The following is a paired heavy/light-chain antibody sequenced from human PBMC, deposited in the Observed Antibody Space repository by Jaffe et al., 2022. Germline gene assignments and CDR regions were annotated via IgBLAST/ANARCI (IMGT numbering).Heavy chain of an antibody. CDR1: GFSLTTSGVG. D-gene: IGHD3-10*01. CDR2: ISWDDDK. CDR3: AHRSLPLNYYGSGSYLYGAPYFDS. Sequence: QITLKESGPTLVKPTQTLTLTCTFSGFSLTTSGVGVAWIRQPPGKALEWLALISWDDDKRYSPSLKSRLTITKDTSQVVLTMTNMDPVDTATYYCAHRSLPLNYYGSGSYLYGAPYFDSWGQGTLVTVSS. J-gene: IGHJ4*02. V-gene: IGHV2-5*02.
Light chain of an antibody. CDR2: DVS. CDR3: SSYTSSSPVL. Sequence: QSALTQPASVSGSPGQSITISCTGTSSDVGGYNYVSWYQQHPGKAPKLMIYDVSNRPSGVSNRFSGSKSGNTASLTISGLQAEDEADYYCSSYTSSSPVLFGGGTKLTVL. V-gene: IGLV2-14*03. CDR1: SSDVGGYNY. J-gene: IGLJ2*01.